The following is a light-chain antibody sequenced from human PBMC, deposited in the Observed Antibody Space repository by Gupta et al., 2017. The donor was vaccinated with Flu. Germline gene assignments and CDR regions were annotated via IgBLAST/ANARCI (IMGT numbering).Light chain of an antibody. CDR3: SSVTTTRIYV. V-gene: IGLV2-14*01. Sequence: QSALTQPASVSGSPGQSITISCSGTSSDVGAYNFVSWYQQYPGKAPKLMIYEVINRPSGVSNRFSGSKSGNTASLTISGLQAEDEADYYCSSVTTTRIYVFGTGTKVTVL. CDR1: SSDVGAYNF. J-gene: IGLJ1*01. CDR2: EVI.